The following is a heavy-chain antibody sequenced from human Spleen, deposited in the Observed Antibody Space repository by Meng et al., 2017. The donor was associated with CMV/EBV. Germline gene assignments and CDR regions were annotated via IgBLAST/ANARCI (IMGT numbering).Heavy chain of an antibody. V-gene: IGHV3-21*01. CDR3: ARNEYSSSTFDP. J-gene: IGHJ5*02. Sequence: GESLKISCVASEFTFSSYNMNWVRQAPGKGLEWVSSITTSSSFIYYADSVKGRFTISRDNAKNSVYLQMNSLRAEDTAVYYCARNEYSSSTFDPWGQGTLVTVSS. CDR1: EFTFSSYN. CDR2: ITTSSSFI. D-gene: IGHD6-6*01.